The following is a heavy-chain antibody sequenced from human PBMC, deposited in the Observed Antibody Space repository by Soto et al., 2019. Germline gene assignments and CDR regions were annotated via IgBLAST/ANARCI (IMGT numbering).Heavy chain of an antibody. Sequence: GSLRLSCAASGFTFSSYAMHWVRQAPGKGLEWVAVISYDGSNKYYADSVKGRFTISRDNSKNTLYLQMNSLRAEDTAVYYCARFIAGGYYYYGMDVWGQGTTVTVSS. J-gene: IGHJ6*02. CDR3: ARFIAGGYYYYGMDV. CDR2: ISYDGSNK. V-gene: IGHV3-30-3*01. CDR1: GFTFSSYA. D-gene: IGHD3-10*01.